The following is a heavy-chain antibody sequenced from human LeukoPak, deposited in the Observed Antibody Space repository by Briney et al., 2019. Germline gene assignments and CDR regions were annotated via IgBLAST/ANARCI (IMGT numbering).Heavy chain of an antibody. J-gene: IGHJ4*02. CDR3: ATGVRAIPIYY. CDR2: ILPILGSA. D-gene: IGHD2-21*01. Sequence: SVKVSCKASGGSFSSSTLSWVRQAPGQGPEWMGGILPILGSATYAQKFQGRVTITTDESTNSAYMELRSLRSDDTAVFYCATGVRAIPIYYWGQGTLVTVSS. CDR1: GGSFSSST. V-gene: IGHV1-69*16.